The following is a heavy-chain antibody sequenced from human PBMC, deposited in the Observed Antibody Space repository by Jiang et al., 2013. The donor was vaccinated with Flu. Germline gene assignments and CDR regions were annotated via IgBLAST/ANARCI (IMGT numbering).Heavy chain of an antibody. Sequence: VQLLESGGGLVKPGGSLRLSCATSGFTFSSYSMNWVRQAPGKGPEWVSSMSVGSGSIYYADSVKGRFTISRDNAKNSLYLQMNSLRAEDTAVYYCARAEPKTAVDPRFDYWGQGTLVTVSP. J-gene: IGHJ4*02. D-gene: IGHD5-18*01. CDR3: ARAEPKTAVDPRFDY. CDR1: GFTFSSYS. V-gene: IGHV3-21*01. CDR2: MSVGSGSI.